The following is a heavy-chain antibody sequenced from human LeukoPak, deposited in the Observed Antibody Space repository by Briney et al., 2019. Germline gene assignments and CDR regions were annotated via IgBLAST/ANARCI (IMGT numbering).Heavy chain of an antibody. D-gene: IGHD5-12*01. CDR1: GYSFTSYW. CDR3: ARLSDHSGYDRSEFDY. J-gene: IGHJ4*02. CDR2: IYPGDSDT. V-gene: IGHV5-51*01. Sequence: GESPKISCKGSGYSFTSYWIGWVRQMPGKGLEWMGIIYPGDSDTRYSPSFQGQVTISADKSISTAYLQWSSLKASDTAMYYCARLSDHSGYDRSEFDYWGQGTLVTVSS.